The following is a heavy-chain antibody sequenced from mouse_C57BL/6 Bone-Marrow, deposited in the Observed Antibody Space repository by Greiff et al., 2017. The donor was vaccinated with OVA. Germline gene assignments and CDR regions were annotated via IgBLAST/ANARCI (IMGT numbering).Heavy chain of an antibody. CDR2: IWTGGGT. CDR3: ARLPSYYDYDGDFDY. Sequence: VQLQQSGPGLVAPSQSLSITCTVSGFSLTSYAISWVRQPPGKGLEWLGVIWTGGGTNYNSALNSRLSISKDNSKCQVFLKMNSLQTDDTARYYCARLPSYYDYDGDFDYWGQGTTLTVSS. J-gene: IGHJ2*01. CDR1: GFSLTSYA. V-gene: IGHV2-9-1*01. D-gene: IGHD2-4*01.